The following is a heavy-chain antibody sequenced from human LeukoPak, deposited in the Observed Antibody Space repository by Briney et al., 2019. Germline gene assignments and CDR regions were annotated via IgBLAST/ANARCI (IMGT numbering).Heavy chain of an antibody. J-gene: IGHJ5*02. Sequence: GGSLRLSCAASGFTFSSYAMSWVRQAPGKGLEWVSAISGSGGSTYYADSVKGRFTISRDNSKNTLYLQMNSLRAEDTAVYYCAKDGVVPAAPNWFDPWGQGTLVTVPS. V-gene: IGHV3-23*01. D-gene: IGHD2-2*01. CDR2: ISGSGGST. CDR3: AKDGVVPAAPNWFDP. CDR1: GFTFSSYA.